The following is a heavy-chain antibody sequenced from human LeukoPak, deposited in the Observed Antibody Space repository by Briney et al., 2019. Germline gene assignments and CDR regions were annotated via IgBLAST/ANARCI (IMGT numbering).Heavy chain of an antibody. J-gene: IGHJ6*02. V-gene: IGHV1-69*13. D-gene: IGHD6-19*01. CDR2: IIPIFGTA. CDR1: GGTFSSYA. CDR3: ARSVAGPVPMDV. Sequence: ASVKVSCKASGGTFSSYAISWVRQAPGQGLEWMGGIIPIFGTANYAQKFQGRVTITADESTSTAYMELSSLRSEDTAVYYCARSVAGPVPMDVWGQGTTVTVSS.